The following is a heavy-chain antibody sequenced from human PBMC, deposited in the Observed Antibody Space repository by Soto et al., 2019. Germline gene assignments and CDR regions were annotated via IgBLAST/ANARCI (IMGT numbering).Heavy chain of an antibody. V-gene: IGHV1-8*01. CDR3: ARWTTGTTRISYYYYYMYV. D-gene: IGHD4-17*01. CDR2: MNPNSGNT. J-gene: IGHJ6*03. CDR1: GYTFTSYD. Sequence: QVQLVQSGAEVKKPGASVKVSCKASGYTFTSYDINWVLQATGQGLEWMGWMNPNSGNTGYAQKFQGRVTMTRNTSISTAYMELSSLRSEDTAVYYCARWTTGTTRISYYYYYMYVWGKGTTVTVSS.